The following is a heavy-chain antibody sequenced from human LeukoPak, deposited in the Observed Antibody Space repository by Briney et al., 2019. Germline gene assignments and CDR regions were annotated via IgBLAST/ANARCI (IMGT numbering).Heavy chain of an antibody. J-gene: IGHJ4*02. V-gene: IGHV4-59*08. CDR1: GGSISSYY. CDR3: VRLNYYGSGSYVY. CDR2: IYYSGST. Sequence: SETLSLTCTVSGGSISSYYWSWIRQPPGKGLEWIGYIYYSGSTNYNPSLKSRVTISVDTSKNQFSLKLSSVTAADTAVYYCVRLNYYGSGSYVYWGQGTLVTVSS. D-gene: IGHD3-10*01.